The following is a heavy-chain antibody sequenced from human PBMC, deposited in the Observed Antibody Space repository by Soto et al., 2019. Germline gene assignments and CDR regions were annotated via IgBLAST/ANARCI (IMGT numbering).Heavy chain of an antibody. CDR1: GGSFIGYY. J-gene: IGHJ6*02. D-gene: IGHD6-13*01. Sequence: SETLSLTCAVYGGSFIGYYCSFIRHSPFKCLEWIGEINHSGSTNYNPSLKSRVTISVDTSKNQFSLKLSSVSAADTAVYFCARRRGRQQLVQRYYNGMDVWGQGTTVTVSS. CDR2: INHSGST. V-gene: IGHV4-34*01. CDR3: ARRRGRQQLVQRYYNGMDV.